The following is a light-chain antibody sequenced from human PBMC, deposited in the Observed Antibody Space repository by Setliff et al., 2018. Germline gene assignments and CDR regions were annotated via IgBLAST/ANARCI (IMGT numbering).Light chain of an antibody. CDR1: SSNIGAGYD. J-gene: IGLJ1*01. Sequence: QSALTQPPSVSGAPGQRVTISCTGSSSNIGAGYDVHWYQQLPGTAPKPLIYGNSNRPSGVPDRFSGSKSGTSASLAITGLQAVDEAAYYCQSYDSSLNYVFGTGTKVTVL. CDR2: GNS. V-gene: IGLV1-40*01. CDR3: QSYDSSLNYV.